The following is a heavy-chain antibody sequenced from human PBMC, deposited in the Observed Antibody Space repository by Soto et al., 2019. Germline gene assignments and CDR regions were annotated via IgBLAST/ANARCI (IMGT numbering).Heavy chain of an antibody. V-gene: IGHV3-7*01. Sequence: EVQLVESGGGLVQPGGSLRLSCAASGFTFSNYWMSWVRQAPGKGLEWVANIKHDASEKRYVDSVMGRFTVSRDNAKNSQYLQMNSLRAEDTAMYYCARYSRSSGPIDYWGQGTLVTVSS. CDR2: IKHDASEK. CDR1: GFTFSNYW. CDR3: ARYSRSSGPIDY. J-gene: IGHJ4*02. D-gene: IGHD6-6*01.